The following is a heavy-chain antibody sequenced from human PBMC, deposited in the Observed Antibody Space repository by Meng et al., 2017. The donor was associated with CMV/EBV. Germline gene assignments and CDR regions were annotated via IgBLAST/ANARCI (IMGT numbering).Heavy chain of an antibody. D-gene: IGHD1-7*01. CDR1: GRSISSSSYY. CDR3: ARHGLRVVELYFDY. CDR2: IYYSGST. J-gene: IGHJ4*02. Sequence: SETLSLTCTVSGRSISSSSYYWGRIRQPPGKGLEWTGSIYYSGSTYYNPSLKSRVTISVDTSKNQFSLKLSSVTAADTAVYYCARHGLRVVELYFDYWGQGTLVTVSS. V-gene: IGHV4-39*01.